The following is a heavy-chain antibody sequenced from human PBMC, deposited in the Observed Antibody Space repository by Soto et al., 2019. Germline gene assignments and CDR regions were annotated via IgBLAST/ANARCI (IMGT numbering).Heavy chain of an antibody. V-gene: IGHV1-3*01. D-gene: IGHD6-13*01. Sequence: QVQLVQSGAEVKKPGASVKVSCKASGYTFTSYAMHWVRQAPGQRLEWMGWINAGNGNTKYSQKFQGRVTITRDTSASTAYMELSSLRSEDTAVYYCARPNSSSGEYDAFDIWGQGTMVTVSS. CDR3: ARPNSSSGEYDAFDI. CDR2: INAGNGNT. J-gene: IGHJ3*02. CDR1: GYTFTSYA.